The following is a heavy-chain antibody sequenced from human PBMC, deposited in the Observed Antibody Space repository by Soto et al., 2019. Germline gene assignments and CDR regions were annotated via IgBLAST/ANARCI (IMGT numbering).Heavy chain of an antibody. CDR2: IIPIFGTA. CDR1: GGTFSSYA. J-gene: IGHJ5*02. V-gene: IGHV1-69*13. D-gene: IGHD6-13*01. CDR3: ARGYSSNNWFDP. Sequence: SVKVSCKASGGTFSSYAISWVRQAPGQGLEWMGGIIPIFGTANYAQKFQGRVTITADESTSTAYMELSSLRSEDTAVYYCARGYSSNNWFDPWGQGTLVTVSS.